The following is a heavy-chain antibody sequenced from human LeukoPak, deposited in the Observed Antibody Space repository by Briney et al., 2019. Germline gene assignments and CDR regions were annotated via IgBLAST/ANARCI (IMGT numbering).Heavy chain of an antibody. CDR1: GGSISSSSYY. CDR2: IYYSGST. CDR3: ARLRRDYYGSGSLGAADY. J-gene: IGHJ4*02. Sequence: PSETLSLTCTVSGGSISSSSYYWGWIRQPPGKGLEWIGSIYYSGSTYYNPSLKSRVTISVDTSKNQFSLKLSSVTAADTAVYYCARLRRDYYGSGSLGAADYWGQGTLVTVSS. V-gene: IGHV4-39*07. D-gene: IGHD3-10*01.